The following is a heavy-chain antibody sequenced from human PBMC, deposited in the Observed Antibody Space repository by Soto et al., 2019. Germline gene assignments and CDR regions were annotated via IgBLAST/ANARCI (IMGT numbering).Heavy chain of an antibody. J-gene: IGHJ4*02. CDR3: ARDPLGYCSGGSCYSRYYFDY. Sequence: GGSLRLSCAASGFTFXSYAMSWVRQAPGKGLEWVSAISSSSSYIYYADSVKGRFTISRDNAKNSLYLQMNSLRAEDTAVYYCARDPLGYCSGGSCYSRYYFDYWGQGTLVTVSS. CDR2: ISSSSSYI. V-gene: IGHV3-21*01. D-gene: IGHD2-15*01. CDR1: GFTFXSYA.